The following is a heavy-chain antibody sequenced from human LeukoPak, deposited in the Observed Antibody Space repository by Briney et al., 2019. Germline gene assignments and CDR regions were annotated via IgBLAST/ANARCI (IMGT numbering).Heavy chain of an antibody. CDR1: GGTFSSYA. D-gene: IGHD3-22*01. Sequence: GASVKVSCKASGGTFSSYAISWVRQAPGQGLEWMGGIIPIFGTANYAQKFQGRVTITADESTSTAYMELSSLRSEDTAVYYCARANMLGDSSGYYPIDYWGQGTLVTVSS. J-gene: IGHJ4*02. CDR3: ARANMLGDSSGYYPIDY. CDR2: IIPIFGTA. V-gene: IGHV1-69*13.